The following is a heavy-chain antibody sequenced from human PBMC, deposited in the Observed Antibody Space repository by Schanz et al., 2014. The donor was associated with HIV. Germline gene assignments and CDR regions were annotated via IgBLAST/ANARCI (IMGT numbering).Heavy chain of an antibody. CDR2: ISSSGSTI. Sequence: EVQLVESGGGLVQPGGSLRLSCAASGFTFSSYWMHWVRQAPGKGLEWVSYISSSGSTIHYADSVKGRFTISRDNSKKTLYLQMNSLRAGDTAVYYCASTEFPYSSSSDYYYGMDVWGQGTTVTVSS. V-gene: IGHV3-48*01. CDR3: ASTEFPYSSSSDYYYGMDV. D-gene: IGHD6-6*01. J-gene: IGHJ6*02. CDR1: GFTFSSYW.